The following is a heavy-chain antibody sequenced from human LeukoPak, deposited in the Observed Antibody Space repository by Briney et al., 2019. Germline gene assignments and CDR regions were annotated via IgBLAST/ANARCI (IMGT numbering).Heavy chain of an antibody. V-gene: IGHV3-7*03. J-gene: IGHJ4*02. CDR3: ATAGLWGGSYYFDY. CDR2: IKQDGSEK. D-gene: IGHD3-16*01. CDR1: GFTFSSYW. Sequence: RSGGSLRLSCAASGFTFSSYWMSWVRQAPGKGLEWVANIKQDGSEKYYVDSVKGRFTISRDNAKNSLYLQMNSLRAEDTALYYCATAGLWGGSYYFDYWGQGTLVTVSS.